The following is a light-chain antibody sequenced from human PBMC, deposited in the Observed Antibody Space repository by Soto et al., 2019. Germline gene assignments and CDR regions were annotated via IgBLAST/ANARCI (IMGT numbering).Light chain of an antibody. CDR3: CSYAGNYIFI. CDR2: DVS. V-gene: IGLV2-11*01. Sequence: QSVLTQPRSVSGSPGQSVTVSCSGTSSDVGGYNYVSWFQQHPGKAPKLMIYDVSQRPSGVPDRFSGSKSGNTASLTISGLQAEDEADYYCCSYAGNYIFIFGGGTKLTVL. J-gene: IGLJ2*01. CDR1: SSDVGGYNY.